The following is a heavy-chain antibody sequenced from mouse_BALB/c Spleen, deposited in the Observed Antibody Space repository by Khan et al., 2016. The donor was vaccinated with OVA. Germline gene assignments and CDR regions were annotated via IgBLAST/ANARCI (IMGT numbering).Heavy chain of an antibody. J-gene: IGHJ3*01. V-gene: IGHV1-7*01. CDR1: GYTFTTYW. CDR2: INPSTGYT. D-gene: IGHD1-1*02. Sequence: VQLQQSGAELAKPGASVKMSCTASGYTFTTYWIHWVKQRPGQGLEWIGYINPSTGYTEYNQKFKDKATLTTAESSSAAYLHMRSMTSEDTAVYYGTRRGLYGLFAFWGQGTLVTVSA. CDR3: TRRGLYGLFAF.